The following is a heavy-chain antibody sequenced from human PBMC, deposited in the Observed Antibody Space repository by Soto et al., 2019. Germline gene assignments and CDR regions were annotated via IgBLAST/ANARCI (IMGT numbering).Heavy chain of an antibody. CDR1: GFTFSSYA. V-gene: IGHV3-23*01. CDR2: ISGSGGNT. CDR3: ARRSSGWYFDY. D-gene: IGHD6-19*01. Sequence: GGSLRLSCAASGFTFSSYAMSWVRQAPGKGLEWVSAISGSGGNTYYADSVKGRFTISRDNSKNTLYLQMNSLRAEDTAVYYCARRSSGWYFDYWGQGTLVTVSS. J-gene: IGHJ4*02.